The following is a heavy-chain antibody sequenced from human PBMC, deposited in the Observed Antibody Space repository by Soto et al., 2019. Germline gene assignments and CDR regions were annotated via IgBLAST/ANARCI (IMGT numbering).Heavy chain of an antibody. CDR3: TTAEYSSSSAFDI. V-gene: IGHV3-15*01. CDR2: IKSKTDGWTT. CDR1: GFTFSNAW. D-gene: IGHD6-6*01. J-gene: IGHJ3*02. Sequence: GGSLRLSCAASGFTFSNAWMSWVRQAPGKGLEWVGRIKSKTDGWTTDYAAPVKGRFTISRDDSKNTLYLQMNSLKTEDTAVYYCTTAEYSSSSAFDIWGQGTMVTVSS.